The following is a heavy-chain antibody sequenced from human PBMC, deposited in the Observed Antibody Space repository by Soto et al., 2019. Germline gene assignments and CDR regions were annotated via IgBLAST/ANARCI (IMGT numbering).Heavy chain of an antibody. CDR2: IYYSGST. V-gene: IGHV4-59*01. CDR3: ARTGPSLPAYYDILTGYRQYYFDY. Sequence: QVQLQESGPGLVKPSETLSLTCTVSGGSISSYYWSWIRQPPGKGLEWIGYIYYSGSTNYNPSLRSRVTMSVDTSKNQFSLKLSSVTAADTAVYYCARTGPSLPAYYDILTGYRQYYFDYWGQGTLVTVSS. CDR1: GGSISSYY. J-gene: IGHJ4*02. D-gene: IGHD3-9*01.